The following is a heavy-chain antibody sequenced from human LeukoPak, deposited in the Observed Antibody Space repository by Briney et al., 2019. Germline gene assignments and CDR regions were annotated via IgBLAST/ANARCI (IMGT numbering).Heavy chain of an antibody. Sequence: GASVKVSCKASGGTFSSYAISWVRQAPGQGLEWMGVIIPIFGTANYAQKFQGRVTITADESTSTAYMELSSLRSEDTAVYYCAMGRFLEWLLFKGWFDPWGQGTLVTVSS. CDR2: IIPIFGTA. J-gene: IGHJ5*02. V-gene: IGHV1-69*13. D-gene: IGHD3-3*01. CDR1: GGTFSSYA. CDR3: AMGRFLEWLLFKGWFDP.